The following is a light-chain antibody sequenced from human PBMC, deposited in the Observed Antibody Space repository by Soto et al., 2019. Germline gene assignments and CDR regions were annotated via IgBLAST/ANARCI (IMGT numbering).Light chain of an antibody. J-gene: IGKJ1*01. CDR1: QSLLHNDGYNF. CDR2: LGS. V-gene: IGKV2-28*01. CDR3: MQALQIPWT. Sequence: DIVMTQSPLSLPVTPGAPASISCRSSQSLLHNDGYNFLGWYLQKPGQSPQLLIYLGSNRASGVPDRFSGSGSGTDFTLKISRVEADDVGVYYCMQALQIPWTFGQGTKVEIK.